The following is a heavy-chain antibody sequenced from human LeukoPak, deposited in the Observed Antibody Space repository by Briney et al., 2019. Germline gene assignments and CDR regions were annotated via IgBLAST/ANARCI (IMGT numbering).Heavy chain of an antibody. J-gene: IGHJ5*02. Sequence: ASETLSLTCTVSGVSISSYYWSWIRQPPGKGLEWIGYIYYSGSTNYNPSLKSRVTISVDTSKNQFSLKLSSVTAADTAVYYCARRGGSGYSDNWFDPWGQGTLVTVSS. D-gene: IGHD3-22*01. CDR1: GVSISSYY. CDR3: ARRGGSGYSDNWFDP. V-gene: IGHV4-59*01. CDR2: IYYSGST.